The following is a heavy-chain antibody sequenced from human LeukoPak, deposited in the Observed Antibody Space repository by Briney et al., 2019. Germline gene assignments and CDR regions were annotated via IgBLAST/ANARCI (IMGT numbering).Heavy chain of an antibody. J-gene: IGHJ4*02. CDR1: GFTFSSYG. CDR3: AKAHGSSCWYYIDY. V-gene: IGHV3-30*02. Sequence: PVGSLRLSCAASGFTFSSYGMHWVRQAPGKGLEWVAFIRYDGSNKYYADSVKGRFTISRDNSKNTLYLQMNSLRAEDTAVYYCAKAHGSSCWYYIDYWGQGTLVTVSS. D-gene: IGHD6-13*01. CDR2: IRYDGSNK.